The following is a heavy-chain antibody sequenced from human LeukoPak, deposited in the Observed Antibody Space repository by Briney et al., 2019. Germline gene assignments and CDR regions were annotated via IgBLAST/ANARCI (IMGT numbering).Heavy chain of an antibody. Sequence: SETLSLTCTVSGGSFGNYYWSWIRQPAGKGLEWIGHIYTSGSTCSNPSLKSRVTMSVDTSKKQFSLYLRSVSAADTAVYYCARGRFGDYCLDVWGKGTTVTVSS. CDR2: IYTSGST. V-gene: IGHV4-4*07. D-gene: IGHD3-10*01. CDR3: ARGRFGDYCLDV. CDR1: GGSFGNYY. J-gene: IGHJ6*03.